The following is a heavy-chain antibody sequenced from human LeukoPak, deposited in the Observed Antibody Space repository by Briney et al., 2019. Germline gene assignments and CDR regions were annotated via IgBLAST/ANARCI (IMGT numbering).Heavy chain of an antibody. J-gene: IGHJ4*02. D-gene: IGHD3-10*01. CDR1: GYSISGGYY. CDR2: IYYSVST. CDR3: ARDYGARGVTDY. Sequence: SETLSLTCAVSGYSISGGYYWGWIRQPPGKGLEWIGSIYYSVSTYYNPSLKSRVTISVDTSKNHFSLKVNSVTAADTAVYFCARDYGARGVTDYWGQGTLVTVSS. V-gene: IGHV4-38-2*02.